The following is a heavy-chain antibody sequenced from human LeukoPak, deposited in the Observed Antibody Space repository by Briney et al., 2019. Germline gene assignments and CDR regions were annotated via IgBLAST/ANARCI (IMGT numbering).Heavy chain of an antibody. CDR2: IKSDGST. V-gene: IGHV3-74*01. J-gene: IGHJ1*01. D-gene: IGHD3-22*01. Sequence: PGGSLRLSCVASGFTFSSYWMHWVRQAPGKGLVWVSRIKSDGSTNYADSVKGRFTISRDNAKNTVYLQMNSLRAEDTGVYFCARAPSEIGGYYPEYFRHWGQGTLVTVSS. CDR1: GFTFSSYW. CDR3: ARAPSEIGGYYPEYFRH.